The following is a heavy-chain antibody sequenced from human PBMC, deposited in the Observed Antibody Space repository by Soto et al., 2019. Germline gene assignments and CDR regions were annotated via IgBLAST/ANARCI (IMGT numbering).Heavy chain of an antibody. CDR3: ARTGYSYSVIDAFDI. V-gene: IGHV3-30-3*01. J-gene: IGHJ3*02. D-gene: IGHD5-18*01. CDR2: ISYDGSNK. Sequence: GGSLRLSCAASGFTFSSYAMHWVRQAPGKGLEWVAVISYDGSNKYYADSVKGRFTISRDNSKNTLYLQMNSLRAEDTAVYYCARTGYSYSVIDAFDIWGQGTMVTVS. CDR1: GFTFSSYA.